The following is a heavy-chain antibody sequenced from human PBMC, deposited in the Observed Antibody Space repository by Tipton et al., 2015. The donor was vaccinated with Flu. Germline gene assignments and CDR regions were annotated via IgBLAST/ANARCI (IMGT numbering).Heavy chain of an antibody. CDR1: GGSVSSGSYY. CDR3: ARDRPARVSSGWYRAFDI. D-gene: IGHD6-19*01. J-gene: IGHJ3*02. V-gene: IGHV4-61*01. Sequence: TLSLTCTVSGGSVSSGSYYWSWIRRPPGKGLEWIGYIYYSGSTNYNPSLKSRVTISVDTSKNQFSLKLSSVTAADTAVYYCARDRPARVSSGWYRAFDIWGQGTMVTVSS. CDR2: IYYSGST.